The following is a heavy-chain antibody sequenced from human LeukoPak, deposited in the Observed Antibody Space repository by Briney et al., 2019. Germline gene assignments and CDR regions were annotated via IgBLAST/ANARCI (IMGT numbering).Heavy chain of an antibody. Sequence: GGSLRLSCAASGFTFSSYWIHWVRQAPGKGLVWVSRINSDGSSTSYADSVKGRFTISRDNVKNTLYLQMNSLRAEDTAVYYCARVSGYSGAFDYWGQGTLVTVSS. CDR2: INSDGSST. CDR1: GFTFSSYW. V-gene: IGHV3-74*01. J-gene: IGHJ4*02. CDR3: ARVSGYSGAFDY. D-gene: IGHD5-12*01.